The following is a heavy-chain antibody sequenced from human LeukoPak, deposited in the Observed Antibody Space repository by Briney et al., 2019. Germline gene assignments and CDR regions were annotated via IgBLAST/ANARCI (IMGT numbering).Heavy chain of an antibody. J-gene: IGHJ4*02. CDR2: IKQDGSEK. CDR1: GFTFSGYW. Sequence: GGSLRPSCAASGFTFSGYWMSWVRQAPGKGLEWVANIKQDGSEKYYADSVKGRFTISGDNAKNSLYLQMNSLRAEDTAVYYCARGDDNLAYDYWGQGTLVTVSS. V-gene: IGHV3-7*05. D-gene: IGHD1-1*01. CDR3: ARGDDNLAYDY.